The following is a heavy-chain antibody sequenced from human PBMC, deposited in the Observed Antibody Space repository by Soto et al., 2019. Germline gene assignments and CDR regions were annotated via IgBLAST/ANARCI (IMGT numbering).Heavy chain of an antibody. D-gene: IGHD6-13*01. J-gene: IGHJ4*02. V-gene: IGHV4-59*01. Sequence: ETLSLTGTVSVGSISSNYWTWMRQPPGKGLEWIGYVYNSGSTNYNPSLKSRVTISEDTPKSQFSLKVNSMTAADTAVYYCARYRREAVAGYTLDNWGQGILVTVSS. CDR1: VGSISSNY. CDR3: ARYRREAVAGYTLDN. CDR2: VYNSGST.